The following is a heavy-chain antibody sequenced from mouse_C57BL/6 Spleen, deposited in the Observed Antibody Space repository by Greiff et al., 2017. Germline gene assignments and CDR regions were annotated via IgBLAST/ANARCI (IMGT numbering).Heavy chain of an antibody. V-gene: IGHV1-69*01. J-gene: IGHJ1*03. CDR1: GYTFTSYW. Sequence: QVQLQQPGAELVMPGASVKLSCKASGYTFTSYWMHWVKQRPGQGLEWIGEIDPSDSYTNYNQKFKGKSTLTVDKSSSTAYMQLSSLTSEDSAVYYCSGYRYFDVWGTVTTVTVSS. CDR2: IDPSDSYT. CDR3: SGYRYFDV.